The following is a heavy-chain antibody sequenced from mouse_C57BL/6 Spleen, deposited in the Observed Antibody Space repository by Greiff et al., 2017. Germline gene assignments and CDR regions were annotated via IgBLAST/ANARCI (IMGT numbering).Heavy chain of an antibody. CDR2: IDPSDSYT. CDR3: ARWGLPRYFDV. Sequence: VQLQQPGAELVMPGASVKLSCKASGYTFTSYWMHWVKQRPGQGLEWIGEIDPSDSYTNYNQKFKGKSTLTVDKSSSTAYMQLSSLTSEDSAVYYCARWGLPRYFDVWGTGTTVTVSS. V-gene: IGHV1-69*01. J-gene: IGHJ1*03. CDR1: GYTFTSYW. D-gene: IGHD2-2*01.